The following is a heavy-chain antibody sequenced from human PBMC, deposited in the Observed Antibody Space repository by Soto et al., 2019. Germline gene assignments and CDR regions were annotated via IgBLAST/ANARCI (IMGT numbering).Heavy chain of an antibody. D-gene: IGHD3-22*01. V-gene: IGHV4-31*03. CDR2: IYYSGST. Sequence: SETLSLTCTVSGGSISSGGYYWSWIRQHPGKGLEWIGYIYYSGSTYYSPSLKSRVTISVDTSKNQFSLKLSSVTAADTAVYYCATPQDYDDCLDSWGQGTLVTVSS. CDR1: GGSISSGGYY. CDR3: ATPQDYDDCLDS. J-gene: IGHJ4*02.